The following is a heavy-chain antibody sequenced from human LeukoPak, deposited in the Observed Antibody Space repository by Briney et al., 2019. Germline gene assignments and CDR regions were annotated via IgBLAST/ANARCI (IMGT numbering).Heavy chain of an antibody. CDR1: GGTFSSYA. CDR3: ARDCSSTSCYGQLPSYYFDY. Sequence: SVKVSCKASGGTFSSYAISWVRQAPGQGLEWMGRIIPIFGTANYAQKFQGRVAITTDESTSTAYMELSSLRSEDTAVYYCARDCSSTSCYGQLPSYYFDYWGQGALVTVSS. D-gene: IGHD2-2*01. J-gene: IGHJ4*02. CDR2: IIPIFGTA. V-gene: IGHV1-69*05.